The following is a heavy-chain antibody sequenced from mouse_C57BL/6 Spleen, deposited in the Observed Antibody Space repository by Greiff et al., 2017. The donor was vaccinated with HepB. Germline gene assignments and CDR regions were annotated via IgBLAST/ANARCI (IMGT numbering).Heavy chain of an antibody. J-gene: IGHJ2*01. CDR3: ATYYGSSYGYFDY. D-gene: IGHD1-1*01. CDR2: IYPRDGST. V-gene: IGHV1-85*01. CDR1: GYTFTSYD. Sequence: QVQLKESGPELVKPGASVKLSCKASGYTFTSYDINWVKQRPGQGLEWIGWIYPRDGSTKYNEKFKGKATLTVDTSSSTAYMELHSLTSEDSAVYFCATYYGSSYGYFDYWGQGTTLTVSS.